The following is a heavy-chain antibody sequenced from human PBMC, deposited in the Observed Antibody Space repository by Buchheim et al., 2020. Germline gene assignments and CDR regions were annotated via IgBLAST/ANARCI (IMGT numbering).Heavy chain of an antibody. Sequence: QVQLQESGPGLVKPSETLSLTCTVSGGSISSYYWSWIRQPPGKGLEWIGYIYYSGSTNYNPSLKSRVTISVDTSKNQFSLKLSSVTAADTAVYYCARDRGSYGGLYYFDYWGQGTL. D-gene: IGHD1-26*01. CDR2: IYYSGST. CDR1: GGSISSYY. J-gene: IGHJ4*02. V-gene: IGHV4-59*01. CDR3: ARDRGSYGGLYYFDY.